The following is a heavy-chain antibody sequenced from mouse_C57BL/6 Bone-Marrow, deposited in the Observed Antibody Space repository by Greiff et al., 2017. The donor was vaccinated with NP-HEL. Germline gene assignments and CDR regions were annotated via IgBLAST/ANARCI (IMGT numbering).Heavy chain of an antibody. CDR2: INPSSGYT. D-gene: IGHD2-5*01. CDR1: GYTFTSYT. Sequence: QVQLQQSGAELARPGASVKMSCKASGYTFTSYTMHWVKQRPGQGLEWIGYINPSSGYTKYNQKFKDKATLTADKSSSTAYMQLSSLTSEDSAVYYCARSTYSNFFAYWGQGTLVTVSA. CDR3: ARSTYSNFFAY. J-gene: IGHJ3*01. V-gene: IGHV1-4*01.